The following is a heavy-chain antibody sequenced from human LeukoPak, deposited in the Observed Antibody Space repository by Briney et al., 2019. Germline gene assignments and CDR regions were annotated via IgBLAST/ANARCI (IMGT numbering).Heavy chain of an antibody. CDR1: GGSFSGYY. CDR3: ASSPLGYCSGGGCYSAGTYYFDY. V-gene: IGHV4-34*01. CDR2: INHSGST. J-gene: IGHJ4*02. D-gene: IGHD2-15*01. Sequence: SSETLSLTCAVYGGSFSGYYWSWIRQPPGKGLEWIGEINHSGSTNYNPSLKSRVTISVDTSKNQFSLKLSSVTAADTAVYYCASSPLGYCSGGGCYSAGTYYFDYWGQGTLVTVSS.